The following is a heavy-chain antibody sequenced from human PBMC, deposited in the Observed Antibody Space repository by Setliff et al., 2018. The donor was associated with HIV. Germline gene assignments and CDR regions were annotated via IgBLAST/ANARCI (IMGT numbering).Heavy chain of an antibody. CDR3: ARGYEGSSPGGAFDI. CDR1: GGSFSDYY. D-gene: IGHD6-6*01. V-gene: IGHV4-34*01. J-gene: IGHJ3*02. Sequence: SETLSLTCAVYGGSFSDYYWSWIRQPPGKGLEWIGEINHSGSTNYNPSLKSRVTISVDPSKNQFSLRLFSVNAADTAVYYCARGYEGSSPGGAFDIWGQGTMVTVS. CDR2: INHSGST.